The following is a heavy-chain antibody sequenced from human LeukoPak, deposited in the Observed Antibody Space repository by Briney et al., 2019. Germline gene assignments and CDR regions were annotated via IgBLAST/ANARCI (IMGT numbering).Heavy chain of an antibody. D-gene: IGHD4-17*01. CDR1: GFTVSSDY. CDR3: ARRGDDYGDYVPGD. J-gene: IGHJ4*02. CDR2: ISYDGSNK. Sequence: GGSLRLSCAASGFTVSSDYMSWVRQAPGKGLEWVAVISYDGSNKYYADSVKGRFTISRDNSKNTLYLQMNSLRAEDTAVYYCARRGDDYGDYVPGDWGQGTLVTVSS. V-gene: IGHV3-30*03.